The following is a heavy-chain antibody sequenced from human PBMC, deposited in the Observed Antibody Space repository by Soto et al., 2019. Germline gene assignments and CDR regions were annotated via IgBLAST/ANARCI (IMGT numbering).Heavy chain of an antibody. CDR2: MNPNSGNT. CDR1: GYTFTSYD. J-gene: IGHJ3*02. Sequence: ASVKVSCKASGYTFTSYDIDWVRQATGQGLEWMGWMNPNSGNTGYAQKFQGRVTMTRNTSISTAYMELSSLRTEDTAVYYCAREDSSGRYGRDAFDIWCQGTMVTVSS. D-gene: IGHD3-22*01. CDR3: AREDSSGRYGRDAFDI. V-gene: IGHV1-8*01.